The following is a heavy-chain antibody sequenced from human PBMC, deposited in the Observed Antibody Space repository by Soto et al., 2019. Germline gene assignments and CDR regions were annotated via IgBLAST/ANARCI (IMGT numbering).Heavy chain of an antibody. CDR3: VRDPYYDFWSGYSGYGMDV. J-gene: IGHJ6*02. Sequence: GASVRLSCTASGFTFSSYGMHWVRQAPGKGLEWVAVIWYDGSNKYYADSVKGRFTISRDNSKNTLYLQMNSLRAEDTAVYYCVRDPYYDFWSGYSGYGMDVWGQGTTVTVSS. D-gene: IGHD3-3*01. CDR1: GFTFSSYG. CDR2: IWYDGSNK. V-gene: IGHV3-33*01.